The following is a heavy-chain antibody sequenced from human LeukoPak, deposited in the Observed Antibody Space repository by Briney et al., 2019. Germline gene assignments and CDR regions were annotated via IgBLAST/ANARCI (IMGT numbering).Heavy chain of an antibody. J-gene: IGHJ6*04. CDR1: GYSFTSYW. V-gene: IGHV5-10-1*01. CDR3: ARGRVPPAYYYGMDV. Sequence: GESLRISCKGSGYSFTSYWISWVRQMPGKGLEWMGRIDPSDSYTNYSPSFQGHVTISADKSISTAYLQWSSLKASDPAMYYCARGRVPPAYYYGMDVWGKGTTVTVSS. CDR2: IDPSDSYT. D-gene: IGHD3-10*01.